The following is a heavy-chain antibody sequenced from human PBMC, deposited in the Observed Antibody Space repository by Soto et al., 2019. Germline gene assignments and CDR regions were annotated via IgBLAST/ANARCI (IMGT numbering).Heavy chain of an antibody. Sequence: GGSLRLSCAASGFTFSNAWMSWVRQAPGKGLEWVGRIKSKTDGGTTDYAAPVKGRFTISRDDSKNTLYLQMNSLKTEDTAVYYCTTGYGYDYIWGSRRIASGAFDIWGQGTMVTVSS. CDR3: TTGYGYDYIWGSRRIASGAFDI. J-gene: IGHJ3*02. CDR2: IKSKTDGGTT. D-gene: IGHD3-16*01. V-gene: IGHV3-15*01. CDR1: GFTFSNAW.